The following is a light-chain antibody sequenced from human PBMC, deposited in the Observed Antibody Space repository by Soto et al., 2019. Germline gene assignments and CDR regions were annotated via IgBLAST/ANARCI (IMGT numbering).Light chain of an antibody. CDR3: QQYNHWPPIT. CDR1: QSISVN. J-gene: IGKJ5*01. CDR2: ASX. Sequence: EIVMTQSPATLSVSPGERAILSCRASQSISVNLSWDHQEPGHXXXVXXXASXXXAXGVXXGFSGSWSGTEFTLTISSLQSEDFALYYCQQYNHWPPITFGPGTRLEIK. V-gene: IGKV3-15*01.